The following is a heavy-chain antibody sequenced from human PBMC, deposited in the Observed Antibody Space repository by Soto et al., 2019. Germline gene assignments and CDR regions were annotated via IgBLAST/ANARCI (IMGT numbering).Heavy chain of an antibody. D-gene: IGHD6-13*01. V-gene: IGHV2-5*02. CDR3: AHRRGAAAVAY. J-gene: IGHJ4*02. CDR1: GFSLSSSGVA. Sequence: QITLKESGPTLVKPTQTLTLTCSFSGFSLSSSGVAVGWIRQPPGKALEWLALIYWDDDERYSPSLQRRLTISKDTAKNQVVLRMTYMDPSDTGTYYCAHRRGAAAVAYWGQGTLVTVSS. CDR2: IYWDDDE.